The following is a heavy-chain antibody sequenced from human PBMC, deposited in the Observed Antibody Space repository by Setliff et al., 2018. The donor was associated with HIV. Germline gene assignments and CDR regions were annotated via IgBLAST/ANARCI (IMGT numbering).Heavy chain of an antibody. Sequence: SETLSLTCAVSGFSVSSGYYWGWIRQPPGKGLEWIGSISHSGITNYNPSLKSRVTISVDTSKNQFSLKLSSVTAADTAVYYCARALGGSLVRGWFDPWGQGTLVTVSS. CDR2: ISHSGIT. V-gene: IGHV4-38-2*01. D-gene: IGHD3-16*01. J-gene: IGHJ5*02. CDR1: GFSVSSGYY. CDR3: ARALGGSLVRGWFDP.